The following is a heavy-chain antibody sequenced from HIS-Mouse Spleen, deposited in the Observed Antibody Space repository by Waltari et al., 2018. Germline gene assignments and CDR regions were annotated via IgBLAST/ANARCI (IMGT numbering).Heavy chain of an antibody. Sequence: QVQLVGSGGGVGQPGRSLRLSCAASGFTFSSYGLDWVRQAPGKGVEWRAVKSYGGSNKYYADSVKGRLTISRDKSKNTLYLQMNSLRAEDTAVYYWAKASSGWLDYWGQGTLVTVSS. CDR2: KSYGGSNK. J-gene: IGHJ4*02. CDR3: AKASSGWLDY. CDR1: GFTFSSYG. V-gene: IGHV3-30*18. D-gene: IGHD6-19*01.